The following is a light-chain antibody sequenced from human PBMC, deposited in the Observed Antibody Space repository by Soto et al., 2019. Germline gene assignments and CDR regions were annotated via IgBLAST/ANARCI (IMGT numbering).Light chain of an antibody. Sequence: QSALTQPASVSGSPGQSITISCTGTSSDVGAYNYISWYQQHPGKAPKFMIYEVSNRSSGISNRFSGSKSGNTASLTISGLQAEDEADYYCSSYTSSNTYVFGSGTKVTVL. V-gene: IGLV2-14*01. J-gene: IGLJ1*01. CDR3: SSYTSSNTYV. CDR2: EVS. CDR1: SSDVGAYNY.